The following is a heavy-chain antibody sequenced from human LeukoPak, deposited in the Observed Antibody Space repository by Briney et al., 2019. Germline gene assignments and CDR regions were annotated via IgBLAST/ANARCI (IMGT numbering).Heavy chain of an antibody. CDR3: ASEGYSGYDPTYYFDY. V-gene: IGHV1-69*05. CDR1: GGTFSSYA. Sequence: GASVKVSCKASGGTFSSYAISWVRQAPGQGLGWMGGIIPIFGTANYAQKFQGRVTITTDESTSTAYMELSSLRSEDTAVYYCASEGYSGYDPTYYFDYWGQGTLVTVSS. CDR2: IIPIFGTA. D-gene: IGHD5-12*01. J-gene: IGHJ4*02.